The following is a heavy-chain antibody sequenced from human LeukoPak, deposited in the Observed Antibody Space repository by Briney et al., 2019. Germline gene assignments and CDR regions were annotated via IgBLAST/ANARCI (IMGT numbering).Heavy chain of an antibody. CDR1: GGTFSSYA. CDR2: IIPILGIA. CDR3: ARDLGLNYYDSSGPNPPDGLGLVDY. D-gene: IGHD3-22*01. Sequence: GASVKVSCKASGGTFSSYAISWVRQAPGQGLEWMGRIIPILGIANYAQKFQGRVTITADKSTSTAYMELSSLRSEDTAVYYCARDLGLNYYDSSGPNPPDGLGLVDYWGQGTLVTVSS. V-gene: IGHV1-69*04. J-gene: IGHJ4*02.